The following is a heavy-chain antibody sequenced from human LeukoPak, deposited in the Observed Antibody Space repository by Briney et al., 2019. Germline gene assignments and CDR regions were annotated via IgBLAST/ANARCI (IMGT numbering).Heavy chain of an antibody. Sequence: GGSLRLSCVASGFTFSTYGMHWVRQAPGKGLEWVALIWYDGTNKYYEDSVKGRFTISRDNSKNTLYLQMNSLRAEDTAVYYCTSAAPDYWGQGTLVTVSS. CDR3: TSAAPDY. CDR2: IWYDGTNK. D-gene: IGHD2-2*01. CDR1: GFTFSTYG. J-gene: IGHJ4*02. V-gene: IGHV3-33*01.